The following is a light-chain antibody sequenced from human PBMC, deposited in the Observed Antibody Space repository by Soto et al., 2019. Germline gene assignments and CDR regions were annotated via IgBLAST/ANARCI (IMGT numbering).Light chain of an antibody. J-gene: IGKJ1*01. V-gene: IGKV3-15*01. CDR2: GAS. CDR1: QDVMYD. CDR3: QQYRSWPRT. Sequence: EIVLTQSPAALSVSPGGRATLSCRASQDVMYDLAWYQQKPGQAPRLLVYGASTRATDAPPRFRGSGSGREFSLTISSLQSEDFATYYCQQYRSWPRTFGPGSRVEIK.